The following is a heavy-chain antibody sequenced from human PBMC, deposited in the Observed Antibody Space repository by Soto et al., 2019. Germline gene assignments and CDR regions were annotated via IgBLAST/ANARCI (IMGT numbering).Heavy chain of an antibody. CDR1: GYTFTSYG. D-gene: IGHD3-3*01. CDR3: ARGGDLLRFLEWLSHYYYYGMDV. J-gene: IGHJ6*02. V-gene: IGHV1-18*01. CDR2: IGAYNGNT. Sequence: ASVKVSCKASGYTFTSYGISWVRQAPGQGLEWMGWIGAYNGNTNYAQKLQGRVTMTTDTSTSTAYMELRSLRSDDTAVYYCARGGDLLRFLEWLSHYYYYGMDVWGQGTTVTVSS.